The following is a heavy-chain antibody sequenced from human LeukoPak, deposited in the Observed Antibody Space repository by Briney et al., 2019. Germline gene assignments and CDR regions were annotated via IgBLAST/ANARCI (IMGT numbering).Heavy chain of an antibody. Sequence: SVKVSCKASGGTFSSYAISWVRQAPGQGLEWMGRIIPIFGTANYAQKFQGRVTITTDESTSTAYTELSSLRSEDTAVYYCASALGYYDSSGYYSYYFDYWGQGTLVTVSS. V-gene: IGHV1-69*05. D-gene: IGHD3-22*01. CDR1: GGTFSSYA. CDR3: ASALGYYDSSGYYSYYFDY. CDR2: IIPIFGTA. J-gene: IGHJ4*02.